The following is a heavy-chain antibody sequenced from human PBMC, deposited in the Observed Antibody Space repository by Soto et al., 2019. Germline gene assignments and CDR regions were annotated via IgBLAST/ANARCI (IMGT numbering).Heavy chain of an antibody. Sequence: QEQLVESGGGVVQPGRSLRLSCAASGFTFNTYGMHWVRQIPGKGLQWVAIIWYDGSIKYYADSVKGRFTISRDNSKNMLYLQMNSLRDEDTGVYYCARIDCTGNNCNPYYHYGMDVWGQGTTVTVSS. CDR3: ARIDCTGNNCNPYYHYGMDV. V-gene: IGHV3-33*01. J-gene: IGHJ6*02. D-gene: IGHD2-8*02. CDR1: GFTFNTYG. CDR2: IWYDGSIK.